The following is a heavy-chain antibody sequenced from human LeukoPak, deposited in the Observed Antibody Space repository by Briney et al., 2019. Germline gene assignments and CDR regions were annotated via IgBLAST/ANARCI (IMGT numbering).Heavy chain of an antibody. CDR2: ISSSGNTI. V-gene: IGHV3-11*04. CDR1: GFTFSDYY. J-gene: IGHJ3*01. CDR3: RRLSGDSTGWSLAEGFHL. D-gene: IGHD6-19*01. Sequence: GGSLRLSCAASGFTFSDYYMNWIRQAPGKGLEWMSYISSSGNTIYYADSVKGRFTISRDNAKNSLYLQMDSLRAEDNAVYYCRRLSGDSTGWSLAEGFHLWGQETMVPVSS.